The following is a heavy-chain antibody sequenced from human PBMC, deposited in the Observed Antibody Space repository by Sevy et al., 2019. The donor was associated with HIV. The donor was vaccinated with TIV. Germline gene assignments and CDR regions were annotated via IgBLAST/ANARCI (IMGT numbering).Heavy chain of an antibody. V-gene: IGHV3-7*01. Sequence: GGSLRLSCAASGFTFSANWMNWVRQAPGKGLEWVANIKADGSDKHYVDSVEGRFTISRDNAKTLLFLQMNSVRVEDTAVYYCANETFGSFESWGQGTLVTVSS. J-gene: IGHJ4*02. D-gene: IGHD3-16*01. CDR1: GFTFSANW. CDR2: IKADGSDK. CDR3: ANETFGSFES.